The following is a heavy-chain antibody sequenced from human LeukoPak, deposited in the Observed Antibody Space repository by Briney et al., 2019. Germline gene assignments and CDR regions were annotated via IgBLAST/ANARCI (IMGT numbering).Heavy chain of an antibody. V-gene: IGHV3-23*01. CDR3: ARDYDYDSNGYSSD. J-gene: IGHJ4*02. CDR1: GFGFRLHS. CDR2: MSGGADRS. D-gene: IGHD3-22*01. Sequence: GGSLRLSCESSGFGFRLHSMTWVRQAAGKGLEWVSSMSGGADRSYYADSVKGRFTVSRDYSKNTLYLQMNSLRADDTAVYYCARDYDYDSNGYSSDWGQGTLVTVSS.